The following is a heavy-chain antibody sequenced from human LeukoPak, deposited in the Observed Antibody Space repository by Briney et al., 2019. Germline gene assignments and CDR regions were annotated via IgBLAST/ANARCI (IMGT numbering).Heavy chain of an antibody. D-gene: IGHD3-10*02. V-gene: IGHV4-59*01. J-gene: IGHJ4*02. Sequence: PSETLSLTCTVSGASISSYYWSWIRQPPGKGLEWIAYIYYSGSTNYNPSLKTRVTISIDTSKTQFSLKLSSVTAADTAVYYCARGGSRFGELSPFDYWGQGTLVTVSS. CDR3: ARGGSRFGELSPFDY. CDR2: IYYSGST. CDR1: GASISSYY.